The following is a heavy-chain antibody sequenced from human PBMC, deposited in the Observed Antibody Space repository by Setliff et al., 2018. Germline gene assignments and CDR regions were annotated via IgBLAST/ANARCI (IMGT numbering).Heavy chain of an antibody. J-gene: IGHJ4*02. CDR1: GGSISYNY. D-gene: IGHD3-10*01. V-gene: IGHV4-4*07. CDR3: ARDVGGEGYFDS. CDR2: INTSGST. Sequence: SETLSLTCTVSGGSISYNYWSWIRQPAGKGLQWIGRINTSGSTKYNPSLKSRVTMSVDTSKNQFSLKLSAVTAADTAVYYCARDVGGEGYFDSWGQGTLVTVS.